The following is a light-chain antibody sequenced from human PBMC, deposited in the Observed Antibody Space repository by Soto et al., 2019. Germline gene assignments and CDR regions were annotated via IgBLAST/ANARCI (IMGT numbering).Light chain of an antibody. CDR2: GVT. CDR3: ISFTPSTTTHWV. Sequence: QSALTQPASVSGSPGQSITISCTGTNSDIGGYNYVSWYRHHPGEAPKLMIYGVTNRPSGVSTRFSGFKSGSTASLTISELQPDDEADYYCISFTPSTTTHWVFGGGTKLTVL. CDR1: NSDIGGYNY. J-gene: IGLJ3*02. V-gene: IGLV2-14*01.